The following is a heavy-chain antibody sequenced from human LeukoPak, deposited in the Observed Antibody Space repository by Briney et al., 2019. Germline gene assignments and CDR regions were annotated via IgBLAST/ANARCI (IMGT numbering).Heavy chain of an antibody. J-gene: IGHJ4*02. CDR1: GFTFSTYH. V-gene: IGHV3-48*01. CDR3: ARVWQDYSNADY. Sequence: GGSLRLSCAASGFTFSTYHMNWVRQAPGKGLEWISYINSWSSLIYYADSVKGRFAISRDNAKSSLYLQMNSLTAEDTAVYYCARVWQDYSNADYWGQGTLVTISS. CDR2: INSWSSLI. D-gene: IGHD4-11*01.